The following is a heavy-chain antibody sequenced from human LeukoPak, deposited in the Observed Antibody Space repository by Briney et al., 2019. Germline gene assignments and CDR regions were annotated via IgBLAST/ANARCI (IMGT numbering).Heavy chain of an antibody. J-gene: IGHJ5*02. CDR1: SGSISSSSFF. CDR2: AHYSGSI. V-gene: IGHV4-39*07. Sequence: SETLSLTCIVSSGSISSSSFFWSWTRQSPGKGLEWIGSAHYSGSIYYNPSLKSRVTISLDTSKNQFSLTMNSVTAADTAVYYCARTGYCSSTSCYDVWFDPWGQGTLVTVSS. CDR3: ARTGYCSSTSCYDVWFDP. D-gene: IGHD2-2*01.